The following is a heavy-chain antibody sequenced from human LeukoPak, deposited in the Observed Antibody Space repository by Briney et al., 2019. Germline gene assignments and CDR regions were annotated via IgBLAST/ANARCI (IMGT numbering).Heavy chain of an antibody. J-gene: IGHJ4*02. CDR3: ARVRVNSCDY. Sequence: ASVTISCETSGYAVSDYYMLWVRQAPGQGLEWMGWIRGDTGDTDSPQKFRGRVTLTRDTSTDTAYLELSRLRYDDTAIYFCARVRVNSCDYWGQGTLVTVSS. CDR2: IRGDTGDT. CDR1: GYAVSDYY. V-gene: IGHV1-2*02. D-gene: IGHD2-15*01.